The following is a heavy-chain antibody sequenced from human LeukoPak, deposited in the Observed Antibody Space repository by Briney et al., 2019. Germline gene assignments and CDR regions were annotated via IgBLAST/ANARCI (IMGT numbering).Heavy chain of an antibody. J-gene: IGHJ3*02. V-gene: IGHV3-9*03. CDR2: ISWNSGSI. Sequence: GGSLRLSCAASGFTFDDYAMHWVRQAPGKGLEWVSGISWNSGSIGYADSVKGRFTISRDNAKNSLYLQMNSLRAEDMALYYCAKDVVRELQSAFDIWGQGTMVTVSS. D-gene: IGHD1-26*01. CDR1: GFTFDDYA. CDR3: AKDVVRELQSAFDI.